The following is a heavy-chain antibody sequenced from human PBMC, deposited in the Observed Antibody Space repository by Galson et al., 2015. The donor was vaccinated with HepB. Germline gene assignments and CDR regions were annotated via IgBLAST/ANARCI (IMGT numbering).Heavy chain of an antibody. CDR2: IIPIFGTA. D-gene: IGHD2-2*01. CDR1: GGTFSSYA. V-gene: IGHV1-69*06. J-gene: IGHJ5*02. CDR3: AGFVVVPAATDNWFDP. Sequence: SVKVSCKASGGTFSSYAISWVRQAPGQGLEWMGGIIPIFGTANYAQKFQGRVTITADKSTSTAYMELSSLRSEDTAVYYCAGFVVVPAATDNWFDPWGQGTLVTVSS.